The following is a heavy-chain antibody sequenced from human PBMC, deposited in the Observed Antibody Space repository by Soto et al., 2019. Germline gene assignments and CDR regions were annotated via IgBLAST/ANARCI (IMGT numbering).Heavy chain of an antibody. J-gene: IGHJ4*02. CDR1: GFTFSSYA. CDR3: AKNPLRIAAAGTVDY. D-gene: IGHD6-13*01. Sequence: EVQLLESGGGLVQPGGSLRLSCAASGFTFSSYAMSWVRQAPXXXXXXVSAISGSGGSTYYADSVKGRFTISRDNSKNTLYLQMNSLRAEDTAVYYCAKNPLRIAAAGTVDYWGQGTLVTVSS. CDR2: ISGSGGST. V-gene: IGHV3-23*01.